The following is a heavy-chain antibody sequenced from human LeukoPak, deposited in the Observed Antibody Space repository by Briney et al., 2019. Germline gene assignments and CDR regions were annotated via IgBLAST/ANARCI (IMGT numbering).Heavy chain of an antibody. Sequence: GGSLRLSCAASGFTFSSYSMNWVRQAPGKGLEWVSSISSSSSNIYYADSVKGRFTISRDNAKHSMYLQMNSLRAEDTALYYCARGDGYDPFDYWGQGTLVTVSS. CDR3: ARGDGYDPFDY. J-gene: IGHJ4*02. D-gene: IGHD5-12*01. CDR2: ISSSSSNI. V-gene: IGHV3-21*04. CDR1: GFTFSSYS.